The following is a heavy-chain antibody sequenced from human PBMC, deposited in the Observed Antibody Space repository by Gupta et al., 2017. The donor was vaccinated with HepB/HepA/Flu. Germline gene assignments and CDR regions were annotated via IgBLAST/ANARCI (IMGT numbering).Heavy chain of an antibody. CDR1: GGSISSSSYY. Sequence: QLQLQESGPGLVKPSETLSLTCTVSGGSISSSSYYWGWIRQPPGKGLEWIGSIYYSGSTYYNPSLKSRVTISVDTSKNQFSLKLSSVTAADTAVYYCARLYYYDSHYYFDYWGQGTLVTVSS. V-gene: IGHV4-39*01. J-gene: IGHJ4*02. CDR2: IYYSGST. D-gene: IGHD3-22*01. CDR3: ARLYYYDSHYYFDY.